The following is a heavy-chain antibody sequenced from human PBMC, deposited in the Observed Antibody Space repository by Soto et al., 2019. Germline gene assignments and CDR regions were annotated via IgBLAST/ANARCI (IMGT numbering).Heavy chain of an antibody. J-gene: IGHJ3*02. Sequence: EVQLVESGGGLVQPGGSLRLSCAASGFTFSSYWMHWVRKAPGKGLVWVSRIKTDGTDTHYADSVKGRFTISRDNAKNTLYLQMNSLTGEDTALYYCARPRTSDWAYDIWGQGTMVIVSS. CDR1: GFTFSSYW. CDR3: ARPRTSDWAYDI. D-gene: IGHD3-9*01. CDR2: IKTDGTDT. V-gene: IGHV3-74*01.